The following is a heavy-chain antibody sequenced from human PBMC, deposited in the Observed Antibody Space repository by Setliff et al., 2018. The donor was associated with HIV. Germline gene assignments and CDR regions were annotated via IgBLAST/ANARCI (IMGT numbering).Heavy chain of an antibody. CDR2: VSWDGTGT. J-gene: IGHJ4*02. D-gene: IGHD1-20*01. Sequence: GGSLRLSCAASGFTFSSYSMNWVRQAPGKGLEWVSLVSWDGTGTSYVDSVKGRFTISRDNSRNSLYLQMNSLRTEDTALYYCAKDASITGTSYYFDYWGQGTLVTVSS. CDR3: AKDASITGTSYYFDY. CDR1: GFTFSSYS. V-gene: IGHV3-43*01.